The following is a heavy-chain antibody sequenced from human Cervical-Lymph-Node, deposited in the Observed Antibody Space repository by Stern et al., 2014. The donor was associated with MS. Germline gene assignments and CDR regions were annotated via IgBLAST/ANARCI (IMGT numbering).Heavy chain of an antibody. D-gene: IGHD3-22*01. CDR3: AKAPWLERQGYYFDY. CDR2: ISGEGRST. J-gene: IGHJ4*02. Sequence: EVQLVESGGNLVHPGGSLRLSCVASGFRFSSYAMSWVRQAPGKGLEWVSSISGEGRSTYYADSVKGRITISRDNSKNTLYLQMNSLRAEDTAVYYCAKAPWLERQGYYFDYWGQGTLVSVSS. CDR1: GFRFSSYA. V-gene: IGHV3-23*04.